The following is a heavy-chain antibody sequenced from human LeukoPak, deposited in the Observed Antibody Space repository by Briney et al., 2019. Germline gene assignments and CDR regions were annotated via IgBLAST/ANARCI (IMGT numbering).Heavy chain of an antibody. D-gene: IGHD3-10*01. CDR3: ARDIVGFHGSGSYYAFDI. Sequence: ASVKVSCKASGYTFTSYGISWVRQAPGQGLEWMGWISAYNGNTNYAQKLQGRVTMTTDTSTSTAYMELRSLRSDDTAVYYCARDIVGFHGSGSYYAFDIWGQGTMVTVSS. CDR2: ISAYNGNT. CDR1: GYTFTSYG. V-gene: IGHV1-18*01. J-gene: IGHJ3*02.